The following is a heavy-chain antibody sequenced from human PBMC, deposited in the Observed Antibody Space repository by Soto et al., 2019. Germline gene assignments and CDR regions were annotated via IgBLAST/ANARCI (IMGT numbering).Heavy chain of an antibody. CDR3: AKGSPDYGDYSPLFDY. Sequence: EVQLVESGGGLVQPGGSLRLSCAASGFTFSSYRMHWVRQAPGKGLVWVSRIKNDGSRTTYAESVKGRFTISGDNAKNTLYLQMNSLRAEDTAVYYCAKGSPDYGDYSPLFDYWGQGILVTVSS. CDR2: IKNDGSRT. J-gene: IGHJ4*02. D-gene: IGHD4-17*01. V-gene: IGHV3-74*03. CDR1: GFTFSSYR.